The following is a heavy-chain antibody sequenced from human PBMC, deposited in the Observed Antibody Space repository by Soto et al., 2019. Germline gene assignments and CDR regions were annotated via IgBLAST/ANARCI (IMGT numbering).Heavy chain of an antibody. V-gene: IGHV1-46*01. Sequence: ASVKVSCQASGYTLTTFFMHLLRQAPVQVLEWMGVINPGYPAGRSTTYAQKFQGRVTMTTDTSTSTAYMELRSLRSDDTAVYYCARVTSDTYYYYGMDVWGQGTTVTVSS. J-gene: IGHJ6*02. D-gene: IGHD5-18*01. CDR3: ARVTSDTYYYYGMDV. CDR1: GYTLTTFF. CDR2: INPGYPAGRST.